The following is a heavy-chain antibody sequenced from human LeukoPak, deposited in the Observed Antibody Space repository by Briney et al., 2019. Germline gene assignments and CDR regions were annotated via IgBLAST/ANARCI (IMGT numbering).Heavy chain of an antibody. CDR1: GGSISSYY. CDR3: ARGAYRVVDY. Sequence: PSETLSLTCTVSGGSISSYYWSWIRQPPGKGLEWIGYIYYSGSTNYNLSLKSRVTISVDTSKNQFSLKLSSVTAADTAVYYCARGAYRVVDYWGQGTLVTVSS. CDR2: IYYSGST. J-gene: IGHJ4*02. D-gene: IGHD4-11*01. V-gene: IGHV4-59*01.